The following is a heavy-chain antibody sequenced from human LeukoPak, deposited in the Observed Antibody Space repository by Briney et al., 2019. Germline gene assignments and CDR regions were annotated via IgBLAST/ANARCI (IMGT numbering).Heavy chain of an antibody. CDR2: ISSSSSYI. D-gene: IGHD4-17*01. J-gene: IGHJ6*03. Sequence: PGGSLRLSCAASGFTFSSYSMNWVRQAPGKGLEWVSSISSSSSYIYYADSVKGRFTISRDNAKNSLYLQMNSLRAEDTAVYYCARDLTDYGDYYYYYYMDVWGKGTTVTVSS. CDR3: ARDLTDYGDYYYYYYMDV. CDR1: GFTFSSYS. V-gene: IGHV3-21*01.